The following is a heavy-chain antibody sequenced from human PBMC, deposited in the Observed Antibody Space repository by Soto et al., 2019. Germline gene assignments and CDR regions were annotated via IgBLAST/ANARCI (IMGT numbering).Heavy chain of an antibody. Sequence: PGGSLRLSCAASGFIFGTCAMSWVRQAPGKGPEGVSVIGYTGGGTYYADSVKVRFTISRDNSKNTLYLQMNSLRAEDTGLYYCANEAGGGPYSTVWYEFYXWGQVTQVTVSX. CDR1: GFIFGTCA. CDR2: IGYTGGGT. V-gene: IGHV3-23*01. D-gene: IGHD2-2*01. CDR3: ANEAGGGPYSTVWYEFYX. J-gene: IGHJ4*02.